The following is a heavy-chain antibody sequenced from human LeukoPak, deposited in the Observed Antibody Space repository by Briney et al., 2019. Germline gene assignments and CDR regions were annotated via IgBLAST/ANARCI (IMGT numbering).Heavy chain of an antibody. D-gene: IGHD2-15*01. V-gene: IGHV3-23*01. CDR2: ISGSGGST. CDR1: GFTFINAW. Sequence: GGSLRLSCAASGFTFINAWMAWVRQAPGKGLEWVSAISGSGGSTYYADSVKGRFTISRDNSKNTLYLQMNSLRAEDTAVYYCAKTHIVVVVAATHFDYWGQGTLVTVSS. CDR3: AKTHIVVVVAATHFDY. J-gene: IGHJ4*02.